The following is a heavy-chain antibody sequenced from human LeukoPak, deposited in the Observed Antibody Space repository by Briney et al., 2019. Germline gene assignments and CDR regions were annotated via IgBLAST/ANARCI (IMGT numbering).Heavy chain of an antibody. CDR3: ARDSGRAYYFDY. CDR1: GYTFTGYY. V-gene: IGHV1-2*02. J-gene: IGHJ4*02. D-gene: IGHD3-10*01. CDR2: INPNSGGT. Sequence: ASVKVSCKASGYTFTGYYMHWVRQAPGQGLEWMGWINPNSGGTNYAQKFQGRVTMTRDTSISTAYMELSRLRSDDTAVYYCARDSGRAYYFDYWGQGTLVTASS.